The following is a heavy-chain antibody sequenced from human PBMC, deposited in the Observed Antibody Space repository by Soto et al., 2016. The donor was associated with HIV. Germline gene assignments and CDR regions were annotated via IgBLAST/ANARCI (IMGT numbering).Heavy chain of an antibody. Sequence: EVQLVESGGGLVQPGGSLRLSCAASGFTFSTYWMHWVRQAPGKGLVWVSRINNDGSSTNYADSVRGRFTISRDNVKNTLYLQMNSLRAEDTAVYYCARVTWVDCSGGSCYPHDFWGQGTLVTVSS. J-gene: IGHJ4*02. CDR2: INNDGSST. CDR1: GFTFSTYW. V-gene: IGHV3-74*01. D-gene: IGHD2-15*01. CDR3: ARVTWVDCSGGSCYPHDF.